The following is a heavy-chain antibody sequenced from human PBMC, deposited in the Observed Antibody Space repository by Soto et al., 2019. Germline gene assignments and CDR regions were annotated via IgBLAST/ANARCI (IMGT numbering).Heavy chain of an antibody. CDR1: VFTFSSYA. V-gene: IGHV3-23*01. D-gene: IGHD3-10*01. CDR3: MRPDTRGRNYFYFGMDV. J-gene: IGHJ6*02. CDR2: ISSSGGST. Sequence: PVGSLRLSCASSVFTFSSYAMSWVRHSPGKGLEWVSGISSSGGSTYYADSVKGRFTISRDNSKNTLFLRMNRPRVEDTAVYYCMRPDTRGRNYFYFGMDVWGQGTSVTVSX.